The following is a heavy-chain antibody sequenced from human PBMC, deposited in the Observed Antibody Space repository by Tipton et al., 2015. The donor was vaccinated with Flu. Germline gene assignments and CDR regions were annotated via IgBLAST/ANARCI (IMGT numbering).Heavy chain of an antibody. CDR1: GYTFSSYE. Sequence: QLVQSGAEVKKPGASVKVSCKASGYTFSSYEINWVQQATGQGLEWMGWMNPNSGNTGYAQKFQGRVTMTRNTSISTAYMELTSLTSEDTAVYYCARNRQQSRYFDLWGRGTLVTVSS. CDR3: ARNRQQSRYFDL. D-gene: IGHD1-1*01. V-gene: IGHV1-8*01. CDR2: MNPNSGNT. J-gene: IGHJ2*01.